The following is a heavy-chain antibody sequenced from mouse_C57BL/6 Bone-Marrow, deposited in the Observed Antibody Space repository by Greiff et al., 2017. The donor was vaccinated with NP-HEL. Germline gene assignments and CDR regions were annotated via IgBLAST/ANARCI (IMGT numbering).Heavy chain of an antibody. Sequence: EVQRVESGPGLVKPSQSLSLTCSVTGYSITSGYYWNWIRQFPGNKLEWMGYISYDGSNNYNPSLKNRISITRDTSKNQFFLKLNSVTTEDTATYYCARDYYGRYFDVWGTGTTVTVSS. CDR3: ARDYYGRYFDV. D-gene: IGHD1-1*01. V-gene: IGHV3-6*01. CDR1: GYSITSGYY. CDR2: ISYDGSN. J-gene: IGHJ1*03.